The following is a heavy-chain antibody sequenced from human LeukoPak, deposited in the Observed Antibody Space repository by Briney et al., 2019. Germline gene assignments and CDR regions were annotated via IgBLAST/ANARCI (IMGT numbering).Heavy chain of an antibody. V-gene: IGHV3-30*02. Sequence: GGSLRPSCAASGFTFSAYGMHWVRQAPGKGLEWVAFIQFNENNKFYADSVKGRFTISRDNFKSTLYLQMNSLRDEDTAVYYCAKVFWSGYYSRSDAFDIWGQGTMVTVSS. CDR3: AKVFWSGYYSRSDAFDI. CDR2: IQFNENNK. D-gene: IGHD3-3*01. J-gene: IGHJ3*02. CDR1: GFTFSAYG.